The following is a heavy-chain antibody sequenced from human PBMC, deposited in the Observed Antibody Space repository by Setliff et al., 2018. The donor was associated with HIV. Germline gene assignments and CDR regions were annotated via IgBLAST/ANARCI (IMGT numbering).Heavy chain of an antibody. CDR1: GDSIFTSTYY. V-gene: IGHV4-39*01. CDR3: ARLGCPYSGQGWFDP. D-gene: IGHD5-12*01. Sequence: PSETLSLTCSVSGDSIFTSTYYWGWIRQPPGKRLEWIGSIYYSGNTYYNPSLKSRVTISVDTSKNQFFLNLSSVAATDSAVYYCARLGCPYSGQGWFDPWGQETLVTVSS. CDR2: IYYSGNT. J-gene: IGHJ5*02.